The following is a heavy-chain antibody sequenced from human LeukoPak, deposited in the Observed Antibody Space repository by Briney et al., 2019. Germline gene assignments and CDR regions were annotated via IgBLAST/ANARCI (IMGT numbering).Heavy chain of an antibody. CDR3: ARSPNLDY. Sequence: GGSLRLSCTASGFTFGDYSMNWVRQPPGKGLEWVSAISGSGGSTYYADSVKGRFTISRDNSKNTLYLQMNSLRAEDTAVYYCARSPNLDYWGQGTLVTVSS. J-gene: IGHJ4*02. CDR1: GFTFGDYS. CDR2: ISGSGGST. V-gene: IGHV3-23*01.